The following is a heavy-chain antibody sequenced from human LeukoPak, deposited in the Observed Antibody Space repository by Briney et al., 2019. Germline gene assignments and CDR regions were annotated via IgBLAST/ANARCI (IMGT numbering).Heavy chain of an antibody. CDR2: MNPNSGNT. J-gene: IGHJ5*02. CDR1: GYTFISYD. D-gene: IGHD3-10*01. CDR3: ARGGERANFYGLGSSPNWFDP. Sequence: GASVKASCKASGYTFISYDINWVRQAAGQGLEWMGWMNPNSGNTGYAQKFQGRVTMTRNTSISTAYMELSGLRSDDTAVYYCARGGERANFYGLGSSPNWFDPWGQGTLVTVPS. V-gene: IGHV1-8*02.